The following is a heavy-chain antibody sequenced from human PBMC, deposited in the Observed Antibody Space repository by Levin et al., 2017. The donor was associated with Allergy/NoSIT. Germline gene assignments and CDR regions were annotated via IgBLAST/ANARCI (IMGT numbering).Heavy chain of an antibody. J-gene: IGHJ6*02. CDR1: GYTFTGYY. V-gene: IGHV1-2*02. D-gene: IGHD6-25*01. CDR3: ARETSPYSSAVYHYDGMDV. Sequence: ASVKVSCKASGYTFTGYYMHWVRQAPGQGLEWMGWINPNSGGTNYAQKFQGRVTMTRDTSISTAYMELSRLRSDDTAVYYCARETSPYSSAVYHYDGMDVWGQGTTVTVSS. CDR2: INPNSGGT.